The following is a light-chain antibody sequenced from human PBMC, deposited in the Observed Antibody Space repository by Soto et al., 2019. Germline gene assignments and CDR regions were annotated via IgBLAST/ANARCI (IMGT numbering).Light chain of an antibody. CDR2: GAS. V-gene: IGKV3-15*01. Sequence: EIVMTQSPATLSVSPGERATLSCGASQSISPNLAWYQHKPGQAHRLLIYGASTRATGIPARFSGSGSGTEFPLTINSLQSEDFAFYYCQQYNNYITFGQGTRLEIK. CDR1: QSISPN. J-gene: IGKJ5*01. CDR3: QQYNNYIT.